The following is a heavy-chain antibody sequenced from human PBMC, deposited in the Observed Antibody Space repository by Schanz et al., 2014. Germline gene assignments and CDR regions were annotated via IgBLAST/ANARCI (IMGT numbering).Heavy chain of an antibody. D-gene: IGHD2-2*01. CDR1: RSTFSSYT. J-gene: IGHJ3*02. Sequence: QVQLVQSGAEVKKPGSSVKVSCKASRSTFSSYTISWVRQAPGQGLEWMGRIISILDVGNYAQQFQGRVTFTADKSTSTAYMELSSLRYEDTALYYCARGTMPGTFDIWGQGTMVTVSS. CDR2: IISILDVG. CDR3: ARGTMPGTFDI. V-gene: IGHV1-69*02.